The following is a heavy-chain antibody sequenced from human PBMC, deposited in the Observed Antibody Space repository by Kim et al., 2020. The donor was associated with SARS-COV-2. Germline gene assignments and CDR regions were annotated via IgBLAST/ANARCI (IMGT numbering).Heavy chain of an antibody. CDR1: GFTVSSNY. CDR2: IYSGGST. D-gene: IGHD5-12*01. CDR3: ASDSSSLDGYDPYYYYGMDV. J-gene: IGHJ6*02. Sequence: GGSLRLSCAASGFTVSSNYMSWVRQAPGKGLEWVSVIYSGGSTYYADSVKGRFTISRDNSKNTLYLQMNSLRAEDTAVYYCASDSSSLDGYDPYYYYGMDVWGQGTTVTVSS. V-gene: IGHV3-66*01.